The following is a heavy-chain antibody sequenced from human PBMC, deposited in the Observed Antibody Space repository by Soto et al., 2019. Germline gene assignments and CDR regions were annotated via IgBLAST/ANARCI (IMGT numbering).Heavy chain of an antibody. Sequence: SETLSLTCIVSSDSITTTTFYWGWIRQPPGKGLEWIGSFHYGGRTSYNPSLKSRVTIFADTARNQISLIVNFVTAADTAVYYCAKYTSGTMRDYWGQGTQVTVSS. J-gene: IGHJ4*02. CDR3: AKYTSGTMRDY. CDR1: SDSITTTTFY. CDR2: FHYGGRT. V-gene: IGHV4-39*01. D-gene: IGHD5-18*01.